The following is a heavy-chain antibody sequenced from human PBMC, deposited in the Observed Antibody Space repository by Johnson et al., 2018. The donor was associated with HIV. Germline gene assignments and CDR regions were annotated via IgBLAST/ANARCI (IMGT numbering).Heavy chain of an antibody. Sequence: VQLVESGGGLVKPGGSLRLSCAASGFTFSSYSMNWVRQAPEKGLEWVSYISSSSSTIYYADSVKGRFTISRDNAKNSLYLQMNSLRAEDTAVYYCARVGGSSWSDAFDIWGQGTMVTVSS. CDR3: ARVGGSSWSDAFDI. V-gene: IGHV3-48*04. CDR2: ISSSSSTI. D-gene: IGHD6-13*01. CDR1: GFTFSSYS. J-gene: IGHJ3*02.